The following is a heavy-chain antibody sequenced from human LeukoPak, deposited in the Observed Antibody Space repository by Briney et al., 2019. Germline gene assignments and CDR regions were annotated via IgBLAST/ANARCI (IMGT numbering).Heavy chain of an antibody. CDR2: ISGSGGST. CDR3: AKGPPRLWLYLVDY. D-gene: IGHD5-18*01. J-gene: IGHJ4*02. Sequence: GGSLRLSCAASGFTFSSYAMSWVRQAPGKGLEWVSAISGSGGSTYCADSVKGRFTISRDNSKNTLYLQMNSLRAEDTAVYYCAKGPPRLWLYLVDYWGQGILVTVSS. CDR1: GFTFSSYA. V-gene: IGHV3-23*01.